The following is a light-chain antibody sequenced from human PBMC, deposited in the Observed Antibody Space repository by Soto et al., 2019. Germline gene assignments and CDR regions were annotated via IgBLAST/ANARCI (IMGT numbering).Light chain of an antibody. J-gene: IGKJ4*01. Sequence: EIVMTQSPATLSVSPGERATLSCRASQTVDSDLAWYQQKPGLPPRLLIYGASSRATGFPARFSGSGSGTEFTLTISSLQSEDFAVYYCQQYRNWPLTFGGGTKVEIK. CDR2: GAS. CDR1: QTVDSD. CDR3: QQYRNWPLT. V-gene: IGKV3-15*01.